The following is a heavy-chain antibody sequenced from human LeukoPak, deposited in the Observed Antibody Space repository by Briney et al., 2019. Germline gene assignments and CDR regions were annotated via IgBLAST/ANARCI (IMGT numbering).Heavy chain of an antibody. Sequence: GGSLRLSCAVSGFTFGTYAMHWVRQVPVKGLEWVAVISYDGGNKYYADSVKGRFTISRDNSKNTLYLQMNSLRAEDTAVYYCAKEQEGANQYWGQGTLVTVSS. CDR1: GFTFGTYA. D-gene: IGHD1-26*01. CDR3: AKEQEGANQY. V-gene: IGHV3-30-3*01. J-gene: IGHJ4*02. CDR2: ISYDGGNK.